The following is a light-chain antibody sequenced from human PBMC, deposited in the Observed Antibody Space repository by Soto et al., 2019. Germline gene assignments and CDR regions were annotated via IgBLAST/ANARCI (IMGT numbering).Light chain of an antibody. CDR3: QQYYSTPQT. V-gene: IGKV4-1*01. CDR1: QSVLYSSNNKNY. Sequence: DIGMTQSPDSLAVSLGERATINCKSSQSVLYSSNNKNYLAWYQQKPGQPPTLLIYWASTRESGVPDRFSGSGSGTDFTLTIRSLQAEDVAVYYCQQYYSTPQTFGQGTKVDIK. CDR2: WAS. J-gene: IGKJ1*01.